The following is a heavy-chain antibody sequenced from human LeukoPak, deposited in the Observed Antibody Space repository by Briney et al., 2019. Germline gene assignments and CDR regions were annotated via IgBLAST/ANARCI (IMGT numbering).Heavy chain of an antibody. CDR1: GFTFSSYS. CDR3: AKGAYDYIEMGYFDD. V-gene: IGHV3-21*04. D-gene: IGHD5-12*01. CDR2: IISSSSYI. J-gene: IGHJ4*02. Sequence: GGSLRLSCAASGFTFSSYSMNWVRQAPGKGLEWVSSIISSSSYIYYADSVKGRFTISRDNAKNSLYLQMNSLRAEDTALYYCAKGAYDYIEMGYFDDWGQGTLVTVSS.